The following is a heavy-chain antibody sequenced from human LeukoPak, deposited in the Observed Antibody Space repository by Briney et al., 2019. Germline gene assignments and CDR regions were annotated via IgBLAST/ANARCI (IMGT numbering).Heavy chain of an antibody. CDR3: ARGRQYSSSWYFDY. V-gene: IGHV4-31*03. CDR1: GGSISSGGYY. J-gene: IGHJ4*02. D-gene: IGHD6-13*01. CDR2: IYYSGST. Sequence: NPSQTLSLTCTVSGGSISSGGYYWSWIRQHPGKGLEWIGYIYYSGSTYYNPSLKSRVTISVDTSKNQFSLKLSSVTAADTAVYYCARGRQYSSSWYFDYWGQGTLVTVSS.